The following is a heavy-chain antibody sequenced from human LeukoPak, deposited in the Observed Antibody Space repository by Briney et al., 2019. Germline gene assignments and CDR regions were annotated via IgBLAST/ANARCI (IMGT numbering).Heavy chain of an antibody. Sequence: GASVKVSCKASGGTFSSYAISWVRQAPGQGLEWMGGIIPIFGTANYAQKFQGRVTITADESTSTAYIELSSLRSEDTAVYYCASQNPIVVVPAAKGHLFDYSGQGNLVTVSS. J-gene: IGHJ4*02. CDR1: GGTFSSYA. CDR2: IIPIFGTA. V-gene: IGHV1-69*01. D-gene: IGHD2-2*01. CDR3: ASQNPIVVVPAAKGHLFDY.